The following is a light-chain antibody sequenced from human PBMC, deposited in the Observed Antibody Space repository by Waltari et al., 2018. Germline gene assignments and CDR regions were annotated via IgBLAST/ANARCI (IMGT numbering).Light chain of an antibody. CDR1: SSDLGVYDF. CDR3: TSSTFSSPL. J-gene: IGLJ2*01. V-gene: IGLV2-14*03. Sequence: QSALTQPASVSGSPGQSITVSCTATSSDLGVYDFVSWYQHHPGQAPKIIIYDVFKRPSGVSNRFSGSKSGNTASLSISGLQADDEGDYYCTSSTFSSPLFGGGTKLTVL. CDR2: DVF.